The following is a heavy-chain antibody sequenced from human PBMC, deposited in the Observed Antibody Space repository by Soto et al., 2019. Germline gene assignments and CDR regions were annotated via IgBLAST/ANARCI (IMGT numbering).Heavy chain of an antibody. Sequence: QVQLVQSGAEVKKPGSSVKVSCKASGGTFSSYAISWVRQAPGQGLEWMGGIIPIFGTANYAQKFQGRVTITADKSTSTAYMELSSLRSEDTAVYYCAREVGYGSVSYRSQDWFDPWGQGTLVTVSS. J-gene: IGHJ5*02. CDR3: AREVGYGSVSYRSQDWFDP. V-gene: IGHV1-69*06. CDR1: GGTFSSYA. CDR2: IIPIFGTA. D-gene: IGHD3-10*01.